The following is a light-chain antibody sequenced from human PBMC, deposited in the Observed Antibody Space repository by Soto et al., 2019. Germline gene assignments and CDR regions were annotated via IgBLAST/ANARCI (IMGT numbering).Light chain of an antibody. CDR1: QSVTSNS. Sequence: EIVLTQSPGTLSLSPGERAALSCRASQSVTSNSVAWYQQSPGQAPRLLSYGASSRAAGIPDRFSGSGSGTDFTLTISRLEPDDFAVYFCQQYGDSPPYSVGQGTKLEIK. J-gene: IGKJ2*03. CDR3: QQYGDSPPYS. CDR2: GAS. V-gene: IGKV3-20*01.